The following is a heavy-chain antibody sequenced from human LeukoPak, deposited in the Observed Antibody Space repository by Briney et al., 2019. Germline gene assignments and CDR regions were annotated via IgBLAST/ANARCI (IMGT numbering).Heavy chain of an antibody. CDR3: AAYYTSSDY. CDR1: GFSFSSYA. D-gene: IGHD3-3*01. J-gene: IGHJ4*02. V-gene: IGHV3-23*01. CDR2: ISISGGST. Sequence: TGGSLRLSCAASGFSFSSYAMSWVRQAPGKGLEWVSAISISGGSTYYADSVKGRFTISRDNSKNTMYLQMNSLRAEDTAVYYCAAYYTSSDYWGQGTLVTVFS.